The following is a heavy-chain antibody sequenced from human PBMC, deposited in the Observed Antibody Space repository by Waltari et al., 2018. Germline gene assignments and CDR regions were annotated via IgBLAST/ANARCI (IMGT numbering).Heavy chain of an antibody. D-gene: IGHD6-19*01. CDR1: GGSISSSSYS. V-gene: IGHV4-39*07. CDR2: IYYSGST. J-gene: IGHJ5*02. Sequence: LQLQESGPGLVKPSETLSLTCTVSGGSISSSSYSWGWIRQPPGKGLEWIGSIYYSGSTYYNPSLKSRVTISVDTSKNQFSLKLSSVTAADTAVYYCARDTSSGFDPWGQGTLVTVSS. CDR3: ARDTSSGFDP.